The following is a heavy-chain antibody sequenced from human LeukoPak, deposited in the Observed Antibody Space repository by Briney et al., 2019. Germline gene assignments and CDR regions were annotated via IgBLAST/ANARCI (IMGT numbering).Heavy chain of an antibody. CDR3: AKDGDSSGWYGTYYYYYGMDV. J-gene: IGHJ6*02. V-gene: IGHV3-30*18. CDR2: ISYDGSNK. D-gene: IGHD6-19*01. Sequence: GRSLRLSCAASGFTFRSYGMRWVRQAPGKGLEWVAVISYDGSNKYYADSVKGRFTISRDNSKNTLYLQMNSLRAEDTAVYYCAKDGDSSGWYGTYYYYYGMDVRGQGTTVTVSS. CDR1: GFTFRSYG.